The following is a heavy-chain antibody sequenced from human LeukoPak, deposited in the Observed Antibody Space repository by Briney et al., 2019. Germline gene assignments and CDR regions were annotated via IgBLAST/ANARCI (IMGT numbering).Heavy chain of an antibody. Sequence: SQTLSLTCTVSGGSISSGGYYWSWIRQHPGKGLEWIGYIYYSGSTYYNPSLKSRVTISVDTSKNQLSLKLSSVTAADTAVYYCARVSPAAYYYGMDVWGKGTTVTVSS. CDR1: GGSISSGGYY. CDR2: IYYSGST. CDR3: ARVSPAAYYYGMDV. J-gene: IGHJ6*04. V-gene: IGHV4-31*03.